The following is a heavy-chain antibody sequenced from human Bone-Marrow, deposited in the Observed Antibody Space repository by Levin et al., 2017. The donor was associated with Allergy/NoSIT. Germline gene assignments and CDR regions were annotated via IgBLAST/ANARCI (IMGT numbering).Heavy chain of an antibody. J-gene: IGHJ4*02. D-gene: IGHD6-6*01. CDR2: IYPGDSER. CDR1: GYSFTAYW. Sequence: ASVKVSCKGSGYSFTAYWIGWVRQMPGKGLDWMGIIYPGDSERRYSPSLRGQVTISADTSTNTAYLLWNSLRASDSAIYYCARLDYTSSLHICDYWGQGTVVTVSS. V-gene: IGHV5-51*01. CDR3: ARLDYTSSLHICDY.